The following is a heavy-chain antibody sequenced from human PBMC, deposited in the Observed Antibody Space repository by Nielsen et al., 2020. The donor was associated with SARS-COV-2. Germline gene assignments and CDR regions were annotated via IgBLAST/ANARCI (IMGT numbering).Heavy chain of an antibody. CDR3: AGVWNYDFNYYYMDV. J-gene: IGHJ6*03. Sequence: SVKVSCKASGGTFSSYAISWVRQAPGQGLEWMGGIIPIFGTANYAQKFQGRVTITADESTSTAYMELSSLRSEDTAVNYCAGVWNYDFNYYYMDVWGKGTTVTVSS. CDR1: GGTFSSYA. V-gene: IGHV1-69*13. CDR2: IIPIFGTA. D-gene: IGHD1-7*01.